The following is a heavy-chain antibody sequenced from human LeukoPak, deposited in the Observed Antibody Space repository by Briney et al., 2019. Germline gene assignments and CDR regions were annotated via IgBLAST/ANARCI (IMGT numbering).Heavy chain of an antibody. CDR2: ISYDGSNE. D-gene: IGHD3-10*01. Sequence: GRSLRLSCAASGFTFSSYAMHWVRQAPGKGLEWVAVISYDGSNEYYADSVKGRFTISRDNSKNTLYLQMNSLRAEDTAVYYCARDDYGSGSYDLDYWGQGTLVTVSS. J-gene: IGHJ4*02. V-gene: IGHV3-30*04. CDR1: GFTFSSYA. CDR3: ARDDYGSGSYDLDY.